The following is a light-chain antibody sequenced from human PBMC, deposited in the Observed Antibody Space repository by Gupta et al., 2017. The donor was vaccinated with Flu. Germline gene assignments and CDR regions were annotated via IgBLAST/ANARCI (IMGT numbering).Light chain of an antibody. CDR3: QQGVSVPLT. V-gene: IGKV1-39*01. CDR2: DVS. Sequence: DIQMTQSPSSLSASVGDRVTITCRASQSVSGYVNWYQQRPGKAPKLLISDVSNLQSGVPSTFSGSGSGTDFTLTISKLQAEDSATYYCQQGVSVPLTFGGGTKVDIK. J-gene: IGKJ4*01. CDR1: QSVSGY.